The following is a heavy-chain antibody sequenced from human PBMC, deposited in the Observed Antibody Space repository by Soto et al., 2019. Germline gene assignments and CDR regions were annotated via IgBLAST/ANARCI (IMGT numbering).Heavy chain of an antibody. CDR3: ARDSGVVVATTGVFDY. Sequence: RASVKVSCKASGYTFTSYGISWVRQAPGQGLEWMGWISAYNGNTNYAQKLQGRVTMTTDTSTSTAYMELRSLRSDDTAVYYCARDSGVVVATTGVFDYWGQGTLVTVSS. D-gene: IGHD5-12*01. J-gene: IGHJ4*02. CDR1: GYTFTSYG. CDR2: ISAYNGNT. V-gene: IGHV1-18*01.